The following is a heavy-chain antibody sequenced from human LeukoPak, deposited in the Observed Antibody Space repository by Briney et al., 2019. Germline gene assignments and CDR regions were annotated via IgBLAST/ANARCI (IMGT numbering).Heavy chain of an antibody. CDR2: IYSDGST. Sequence: GSLRLSCATFGVTGSKNYMNRVRQAPGKGLELVSLIYSDGSTYYAGSVKGRFTISRDHSKNTLYLQMNNLRAEDTAVYYCARDPSAVALNTYGWGQGTLVTVSS. D-gene: IGHD6-13*01. J-gene: IGHJ4*02. CDR1: GVTGSKNY. CDR3: ARDPSAVALNTYG. V-gene: IGHV3-66*01.